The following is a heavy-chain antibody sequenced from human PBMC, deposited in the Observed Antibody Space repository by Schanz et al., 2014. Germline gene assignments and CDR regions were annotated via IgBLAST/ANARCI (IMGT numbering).Heavy chain of an antibody. Sequence: EVQLVESGGGLVQPGGSLRLSCAASGFTFSTSAMSWVRQVPGKGLEWVSTILCLASTTYYADSVKGRFTISRDNTKNSLFLQLNSLRADDTAVYYCSRNRRSGTLNWLYDLWGRGSLVSVSS. CDR2: ILCLASTT. CDR3: SRNRRSGTLNWLYDL. CDR1: GFTFSTSA. D-gene: IGHD1-26*01. J-gene: IGHJ2*01. V-gene: IGHV3-23*04.